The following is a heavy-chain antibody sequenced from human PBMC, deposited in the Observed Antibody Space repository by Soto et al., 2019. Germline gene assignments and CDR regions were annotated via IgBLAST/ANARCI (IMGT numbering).Heavy chain of an antibody. D-gene: IGHD4-17*01. Sequence: EVQLVESGGGLVQPGGSLRLSCAAYGFTFSSFWMHWVRQLPGKGLVWISRIENDGSSTNYADSVQGRFTISRDDAKNTLYLQMNSLRAEDTAVYYCARDNYGRFDYWGQGSLVTVSS. CDR1: GFTFSSFW. CDR3: ARDNYGRFDY. CDR2: IENDGSST. V-gene: IGHV3-74*01. J-gene: IGHJ4*02.